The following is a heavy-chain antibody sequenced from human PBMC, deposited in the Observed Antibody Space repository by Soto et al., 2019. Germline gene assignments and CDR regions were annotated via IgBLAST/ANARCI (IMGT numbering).Heavy chain of an antibody. V-gene: IGHV3-21*01. CDR1: GFTFSSYS. CDR2: ISSSSSYI. Sequence: EVQLVESGGGLVKPGGSLRLSCAASGFTFSSYSMNWVRQAPGKGLEWVSSISSSSSYIYYAYSVKGRFTISRDNAKNSLYLQMNSLRAEDTAVYYCARGNSSSWYLDWFDPWGQGTLVTVSS. J-gene: IGHJ5*02. D-gene: IGHD6-13*01. CDR3: ARGNSSSWYLDWFDP.